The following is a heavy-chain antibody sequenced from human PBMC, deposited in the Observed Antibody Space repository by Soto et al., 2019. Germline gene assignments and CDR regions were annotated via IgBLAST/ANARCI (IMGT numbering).Heavy chain of an antibody. D-gene: IGHD2-15*01. J-gene: IGHJ4*02. CDR2: INSDGSTT. Sequence: EVQLVESGGDLVQPGGSLRLSCAATGFTFGSYWMHWVRQAPGKGLVWVSRINSDGSTTNYGDSVKSRFTIHRDNAKSTLQLQMNSLQAEDTAVYYCPRGVWYRFDFWCQGTLLNVSS. CDR3: PRGVWYRFDF. CDR1: GFTFGSYW. V-gene: IGHV3-74*01.